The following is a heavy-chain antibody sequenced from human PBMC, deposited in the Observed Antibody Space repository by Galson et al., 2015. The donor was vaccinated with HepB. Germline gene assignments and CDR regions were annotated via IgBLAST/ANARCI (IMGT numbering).Heavy chain of an antibody. CDR3: ARVPSFGYCSGGHCNF. Sequence: SVKVSCKASGYTYTDYYIHWVRQAPGQGLEWLGRLNPDNGGTTYAQKFQGRVTLTRDTSISTAYMELNTLRNDDTAVYYCARVPSFGYCSGGHCNFWGQGTLVTVSS. V-gene: IGHV1-2*06. J-gene: IGHJ4*02. D-gene: IGHD2-15*01. CDR1: GYTYTDYY. CDR2: LNPDNGGT.